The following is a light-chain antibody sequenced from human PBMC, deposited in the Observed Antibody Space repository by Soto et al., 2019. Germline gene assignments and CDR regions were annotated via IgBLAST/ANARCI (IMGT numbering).Light chain of an antibody. CDR3: QQYDNLPL. Sequence: DIQMTQSPSSLSASVGDRVTITCQASQDISNYLNWYQQKPGKAPKRLIYYASNLETGVPSRFSGSGSGTDFTFTISSLQPEDIATYYSQQYDNLPLFGGGTKVEIK. J-gene: IGKJ4*01. CDR1: QDISNY. CDR2: YAS. V-gene: IGKV1-33*01.